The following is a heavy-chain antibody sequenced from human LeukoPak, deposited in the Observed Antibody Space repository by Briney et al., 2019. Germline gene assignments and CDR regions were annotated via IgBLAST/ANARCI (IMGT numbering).Heavy chain of an antibody. J-gene: IGHJ4*02. CDR2: IGGSGGST. CDR3: AKGADTAMANYFDY. CDR1: GFTFSSYS. D-gene: IGHD5-18*01. V-gene: IGHV3-23*01. Sequence: GGSLRLSCAASGFTFSSYSMNWVRQAPGKGLEWVSAIGGSGGSTYNADPVRGRFTISRDNFKNTLYLQMNSLRVEDTAVYYCAKGADTAMANYFDYWGQGTLVTVSS.